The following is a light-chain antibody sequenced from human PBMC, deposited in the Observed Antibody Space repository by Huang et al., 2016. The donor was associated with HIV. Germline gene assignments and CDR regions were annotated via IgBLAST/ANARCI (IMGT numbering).Light chain of an antibody. CDR1: QSVSSN. Sequence: EIVMTQSPATLSVSPGERATLSCRASQSVSSNLAWYQQKPGQDPRLVIYGASTRATGIPARFSGSGSGTEFTLTISSLQSEDFAVYYCQQYNKWLMYTFGQGTKLEIK. CDR2: GAS. CDR3: QQYNKWLMYT. J-gene: IGKJ2*01. V-gene: IGKV3-15*01.